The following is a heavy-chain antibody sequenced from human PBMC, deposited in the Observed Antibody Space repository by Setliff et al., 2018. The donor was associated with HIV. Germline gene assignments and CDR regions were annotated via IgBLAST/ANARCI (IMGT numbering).Heavy chain of an antibody. CDR3: ARDRSHPPYYMDV. V-gene: IGHV4-59*11. CDR2: IYFTGSA. Sequence: SETLSLTCSVSGGSISGHYGGWIRQPPGKGLEWIGYIYFTGSAGYNPSLKSRVSMSVDTSKNQFSLKLTSVTAADTAVYYCARDRSHPPYYMDVWGKGTTVTVSS. J-gene: IGHJ6*03. CDR1: GGSISGHY.